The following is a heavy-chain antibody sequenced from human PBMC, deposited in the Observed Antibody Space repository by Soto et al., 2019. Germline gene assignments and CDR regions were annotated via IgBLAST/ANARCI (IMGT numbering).Heavy chain of an antibody. J-gene: IGHJ6*03. V-gene: IGHV3-23*01. CDR3: AKDDPYYYYMDV. CDR2: ISGSGGST. Sequence: GGSLRLSCAASGFTFSSYWMHWVRQAPGKGLVWVSAISGSGGSTYYADSVKGRFTISRDNSKNTLYLQMNSLRAEDTAVYYCAKDDPYYYYMDVWGKGTTVTVSS. CDR1: GFTFSSYW.